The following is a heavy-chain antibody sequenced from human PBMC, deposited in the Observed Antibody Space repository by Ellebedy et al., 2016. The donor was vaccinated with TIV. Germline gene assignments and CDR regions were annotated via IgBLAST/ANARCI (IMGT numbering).Heavy chain of an antibody. CDR2: IYSDGST. CDR3: ASDEAVAGLNFDH. CDR1: GFTVSNTY. V-gene: IGHV3-66*01. D-gene: IGHD6-19*01. Sequence: GESLKISCAASGFTVSNTYMSWVRQAPGKGLEWVSVIYSDGSTYYADYVKGRFTISRDNSKNTLYLQMNTLRVDDTAVYYCASDEAVAGLNFDHWGQGTLVTVSS. J-gene: IGHJ4*02.